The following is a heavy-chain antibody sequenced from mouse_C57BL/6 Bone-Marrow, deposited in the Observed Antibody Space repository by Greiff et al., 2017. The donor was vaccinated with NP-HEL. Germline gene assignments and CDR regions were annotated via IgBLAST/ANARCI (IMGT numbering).Heavy chain of an antibody. CDR2: ISSGGSYT. CDR1: GFTFSSYG. Sequence: DVQLQESGGDLVKPGGSLKLSCAASGFTFSSYGMSWVRQTPDKRLEWVATISSGGSYTYYPDSVKGRFTISRDNAKNTLYLQVSSLKSEDTAMYYCARPFDYWGQGTTLTVSS. CDR3: ARPFDY. V-gene: IGHV5-6*01. J-gene: IGHJ2*01.